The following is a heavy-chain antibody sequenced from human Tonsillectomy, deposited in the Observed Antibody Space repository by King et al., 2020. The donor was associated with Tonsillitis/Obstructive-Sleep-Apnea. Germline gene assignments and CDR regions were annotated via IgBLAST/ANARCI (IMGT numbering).Heavy chain of an antibody. D-gene: IGHD2-15*01. CDR3: ARGRGEFCSGGSCEDFYYYMDV. CDR1: GYTFTSYI. Sequence: QLVQSGAEVKKPGASVKVSCEASGYTFTSYIISWVRQAPGQGLEWMGWISTYNGNTNYAQKLQGRVTMTTDTSTSTAYMELRSLRSDDTAVYYCARGRGEFCSGGSCEDFYYYMDVWGKGTTVPVSS. J-gene: IGHJ6*03. CDR2: ISTYNGNT. V-gene: IGHV1-18*01.